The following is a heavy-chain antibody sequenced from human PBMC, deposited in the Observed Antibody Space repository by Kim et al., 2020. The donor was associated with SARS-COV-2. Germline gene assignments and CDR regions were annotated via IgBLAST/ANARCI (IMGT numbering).Heavy chain of an antibody. J-gene: IGHJ3*02. D-gene: IGHD5-18*01. CDR3: VKDRGYGDAFDAFHI. Sequence: AESTKGRFTISRANAKNSLYLQMDSLRVEDTALYYCVKDRGYGDAFDAFHIWGQGTMVTVSS. V-gene: IGHV3-9*01.